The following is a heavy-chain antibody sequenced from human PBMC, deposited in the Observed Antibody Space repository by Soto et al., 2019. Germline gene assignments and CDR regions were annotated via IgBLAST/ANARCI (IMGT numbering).Heavy chain of an antibody. D-gene: IGHD6-13*01. J-gene: IGHJ1*01. CDR3: ATGMCNSSWYLRN. CDR2: VSGYNGEA. V-gene: IGHV1-18*01. CDR1: GYSFSSYG. Sequence: QVQLVQSGAEVKKPGASVKVSCKASGYSFSSYGVNWVRQAPRQGPEWMGWVSGYNGEANYAQKFRGRVTMITETVASTAYLELRSLRSDDTAFYYCATGMCNSSWYLRNWGQGTLVTVSS.